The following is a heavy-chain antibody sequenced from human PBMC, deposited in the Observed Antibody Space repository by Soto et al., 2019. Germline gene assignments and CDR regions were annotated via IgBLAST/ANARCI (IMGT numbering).Heavy chain of an antibody. J-gene: IGHJ4*02. CDR2: IKSDESVT. CDR3: VRLYPSGWYDK. D-gene: IGHD6-19*01. CDR1: GFTFSDYW. V-gene: IGHV3-74*01. Sequence: GGSLRLSCAASGFTFSDYWMHWVRQAPGKGLVWVSRIKSDESVTNYADSVKGRFTISRDNAKNTLYLRMNSLRAEDTAVYYCVRLYPSGWYDKRGKGTLVTVSS.